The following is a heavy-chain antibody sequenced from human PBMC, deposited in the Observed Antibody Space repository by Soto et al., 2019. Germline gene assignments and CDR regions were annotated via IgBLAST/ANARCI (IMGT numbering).Heavy chain of an antibody. D-gene: IGHD3-22*01. CDR2: VYFVGNS. Sequence: SETLSLTCTVSGDSISSASYFWGWIRQPPGKGLEWIGSVYFVGNSYYNPSLKSRVSISVDTSKNQFSLKLISVTAADTAVYYCARVSTYYFDSSGSYTSDYWGQGTLVTVSS. J-gene: IGHJ4*02. CDR1: GDSISSASYF. CDR3: ARVSTYYFDSSGSYTSDY. V-gene: IGHV4-39*07.